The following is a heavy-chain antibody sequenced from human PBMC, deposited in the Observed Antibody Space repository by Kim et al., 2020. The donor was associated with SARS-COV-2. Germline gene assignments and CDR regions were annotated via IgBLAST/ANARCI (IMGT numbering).Heavy chain of an antibody. D-gene: IGHD4-17*01. J-gene: IGHJ4*02. Sequence: SVKGRFTISRDNAKRSLYLEMNSLRVEDTAVYYCAGESYSDYVVSYFDHWGQGILVTVSS. CDR3: AGESYSDYVVSYFDH. V-gene: IGHV3-21*01.